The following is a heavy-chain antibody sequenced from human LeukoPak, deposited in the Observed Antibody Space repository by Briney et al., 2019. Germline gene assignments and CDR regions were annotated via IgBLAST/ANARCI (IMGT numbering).Heavy chain of an antibody. CDR3: ARLSPPYYYDSSGYVLDY. J-gene: IGHJ4*02. CDR1: GGSFSGYY. V-gene: IGHV4-34*01. Sequence: SETLSLTCAVYGGSFSGYYWSWIRQPPGKGLEWIGEINHSGSTNYNPSLKSRVTISVDTSKNQFSLKLSSVTAADTAVYYCARLSPPYYYDSSGYVLDYWGQGTLVTVSS. CDR2: INHSGST. D-gene: IGHD3-22*01.